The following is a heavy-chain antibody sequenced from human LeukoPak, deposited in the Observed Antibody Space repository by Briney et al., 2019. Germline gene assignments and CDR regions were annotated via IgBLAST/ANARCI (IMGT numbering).Heavy chain of an antibody. CDR1: GFTFRSFS. J-gene: IGHJ4*02. CDR2: IDSSTTRI. Sequence: GRSLRLSCAASGFTFRSFSMNWVRQAPGKGLEWVSAIDSSTTRIYYANSVRGRFTISRDNAKNSLDLQMNSLRAEDTAVYYCVRGGTYCDSTCKGADYWGQGTLVAVSA. V-gene: IGHV3-21*01. D-gene: IGHD2/OR15-2a*01. CDR3: VRGGTYCDSTCKGADY.